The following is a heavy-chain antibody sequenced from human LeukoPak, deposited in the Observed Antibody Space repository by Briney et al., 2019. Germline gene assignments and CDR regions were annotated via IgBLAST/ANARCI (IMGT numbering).Heavy chain of an antibody. CDR2: ISAHNGNT. J-gene: IGHJ6*03. Sequence: ASVKVSCKASGYTFNSYGISWVRQAPGQGLEWMGWISAHNGNTNYEEKVQGRVTMTTDTSTSTAYMELRSLRSDDTAVYYCERDKGTVATYYYYYMDVWGKGTTVTVSS. V-gene: IGHV1-18*01. CDR1: GYTFNSYG. D-gene: IGHD6-19*01. CDR3: ERDKGTVATYYYYYMDV.